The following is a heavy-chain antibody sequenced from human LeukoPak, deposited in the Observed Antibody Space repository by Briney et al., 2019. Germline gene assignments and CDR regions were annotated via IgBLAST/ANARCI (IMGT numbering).Heavy chain of an antibody. V-gene: IGHV1-69*13. D-gene: IGHD2-2*01. CDR3: ASGAYCSSTSCEGYYGMDV. J-gene: IGHJ6*02. CDR2: IIPTFGTA. Sequence: SVKVSCKASGGTFNSHAICWVRQAPGQGLEWMGGIIPTFGTANYAQKFQGRVTITADESTSTAYMELSSLRSEDTAVYYCASGAYCSSTSCEGYYGMDVWGQGTTVTVSS. CDR1: GGTFNSHA.